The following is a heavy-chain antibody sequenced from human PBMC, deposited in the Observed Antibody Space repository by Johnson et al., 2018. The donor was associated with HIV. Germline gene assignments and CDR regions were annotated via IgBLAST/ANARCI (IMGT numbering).Heavy chain of an antibody. J-gene: IGHJ3*01. D-gene: IGHD4-17*01. CDR2: INSDGSST. Sequence: VQLVESGGGLVQPGGSLRLSCAASGFAFRSYWMHWVRQAPGKGLVWVSRINSDGSSTSYADSVKGRFTISRDSAKNTLYLQMNSLTADDTAIYYCARDATPWGGDYVGYAFDLWGQGTNVIVSS. V-gene: IGHV3-74*01. CDR1: GFAFRSYW. CDR3: ARDATPWGGDYVGYAFDL.